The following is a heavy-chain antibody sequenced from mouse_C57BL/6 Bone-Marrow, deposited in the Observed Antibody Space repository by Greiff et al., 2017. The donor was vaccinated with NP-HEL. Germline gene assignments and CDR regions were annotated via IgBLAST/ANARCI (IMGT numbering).Heavy chain of an antibody. Sequence: QVQLQQPGAELVRPGSSVKLSCKASGYTFTSYWMDWVKQRPGQGLEWIGNIYPSDSETHYNQKFKDKATLTVDKSSSTAYMQLSSLTSEDSAVYYCARDYGSSYDFGCWGQGTTLTVSS. V-gene: IGHV1-61*01. J-gene: IGHJ2*01. D-gene: IGHD1-1*01. CDR2: IYPSDSET. CDR3: ARDYGSSYDFGC. CDR1: GYTFTSYW.